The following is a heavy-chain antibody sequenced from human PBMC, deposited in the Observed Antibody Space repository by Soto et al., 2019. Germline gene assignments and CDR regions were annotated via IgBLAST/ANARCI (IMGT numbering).Heavy chain of an antibody. CDR2: IYPGDSDT. Sequence: GESLKISCKASGFTFTDYWIGWVRQMPGKGLEWMGLIYPGDSDTRYSRSFQGQVTISADKAVSTAYLQWNNLKASDSAMYYCARRGQTTIYYYYGMDVWGQGTPVTVAS. CDR1: GFTFTDYW. V-gene: IGHV5-51*01. J-gene: IGHJ6*02. CDR3: ARRGQTTIYYYYGMDV.